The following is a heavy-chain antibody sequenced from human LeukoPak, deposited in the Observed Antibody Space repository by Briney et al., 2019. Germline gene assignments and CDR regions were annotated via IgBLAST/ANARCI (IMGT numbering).Heavy chain of an antibody. CDR3: ARVPISTTARGYFDY. D-gene: IGHD4-17*01. CDR2: IYYSGST. J-gene: IGHJ4*02. V-gene: IGHV4-61*01. CDR1: AGSVSSGSYY. Sequence: SETLSLTCTVSAGSVSSGSYYWSWIRQPPGKGLEWIGHIYYSGSTTYNPSLKSRVTISVDTSKNKFSLKLNSLTAADTAVYYCARVPISTTARGYFDYWGQGTLVTVSS.